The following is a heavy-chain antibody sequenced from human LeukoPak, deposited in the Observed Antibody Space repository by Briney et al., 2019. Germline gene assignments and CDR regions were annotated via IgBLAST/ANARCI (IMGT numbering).Heavy chain of an antibody. D-gene: IGHD6-25*01. CDR3: GKAFPPLRVAAAGDY. J-gene: IGHJ4*02. CDR1: GFTFSDCD. Sequence: GESLRLSCTASGFTFSDCDMNWFRQAPGKGLQCYADSAKGRFTISRDNAKNSLYLQMDNLSADDTAVYYCGKAFPPLRVAAAGDYWGQGTLVTVSS. V-gene: IGHV3-69-1*01.